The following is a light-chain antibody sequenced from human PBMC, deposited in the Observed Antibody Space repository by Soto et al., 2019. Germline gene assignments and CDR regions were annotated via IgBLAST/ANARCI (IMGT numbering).Light chain of an antibody. CDR3: QQYSSSSFT. Sequence: EIVLTQSPGTLSLSPGERATLSCRARQSLSSSNLAWYQQKPGQAPRLLIYGASNRATGIPDRFSGSGSGTDFSLTISRLEPEDFAVYYCQQYSSSSFTFGPGTKVDFK. CDR2: GAS. CDR1: QSLSSSN. J-gene: IGKJ3*01. V-gene: IGKV3-20*01.